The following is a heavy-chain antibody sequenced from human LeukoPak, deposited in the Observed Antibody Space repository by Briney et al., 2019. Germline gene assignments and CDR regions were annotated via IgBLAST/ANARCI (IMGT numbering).Heavy chain of an antibody. D-gene: IGHD6-19*01. CDR1: GFTFSSYS. V-gene: IGHV3-48*01. J-gene: IGHJ6*03. Sequence: PGGSLRLSCTASGFTFSSYSMNWVRQAPGKGLEWVSYISSGSTTIYYADSVKGRFTISRDNAKNSLYLQMNSLRAEDTAVYYCARDGGWGPIYYYYYYMDVWGKGTTVTVSS. CDR3: ARDGGWGPIYYYYYYMDV. CDR2: ISSGSTTI.